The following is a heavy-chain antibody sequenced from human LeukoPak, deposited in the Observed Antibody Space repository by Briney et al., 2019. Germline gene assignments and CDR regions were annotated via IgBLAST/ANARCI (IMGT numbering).Heavy chain of an antibody. V-gene: IGHV4-34*01. Sequence: SETLSLTCAVYGGSFSGYYWSWIRQPPGKGLEWIGEINHSGSTNYNPSLKSRVTISVDTSKNQFSLKLSSVTAADTAVYYCARGYGDGSGSYYEMYFDYWGQGTLVTVSS. CDR3: ARGYGDGSGSYYEMYFDY. CDR1: GGSFSGYY. D-gene: IGHD3-10*01. J-gene: IGHJ4*02. CDR2: INHSGST.